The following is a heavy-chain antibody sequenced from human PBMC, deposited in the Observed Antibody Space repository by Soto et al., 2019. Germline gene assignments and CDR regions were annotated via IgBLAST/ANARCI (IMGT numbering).Heavy chain of an antibody. CDR2: ISGGGGAK. J-gene: IGHJ6*02. D-gene: IGHD7-27*01. V-gene: IGHV3-23*01. Sequence: PGGSLRLSCTASGFTFNSYFMSWVRQAPGEGLEWISAISGGGGAKYYSDSVKGRFTISRDNSNNTLYLRMNSLRADDTAVYYCAKSLTASNFRLDVWGHGTRVTVSS. CDR3: AKSLTASNFRLDV. CDR1: GFTFNSYF.